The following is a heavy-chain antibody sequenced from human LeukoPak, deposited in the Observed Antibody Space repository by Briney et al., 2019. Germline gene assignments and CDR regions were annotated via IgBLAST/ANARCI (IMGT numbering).Heavy chain of an antibody. J-gene: IGHJ4*02. CDR2: ISSSGIST. V-gene: IGHV3-64D*06. Sequence: GGSLRLSCSASGFTFNTYAMHWVRQAPGKGLEHVSAISSSGISTYNADSVKGRLSISRDNSKNILYLQMSSLRAEDTAIYYCVKDLGYGDGLWATAFDNWGQGTLVTVSS. D-gene: IGHD4-17*01. CDR1: GFTFNTYA. CDR3: VKDLGYGDGLWATAFDN.